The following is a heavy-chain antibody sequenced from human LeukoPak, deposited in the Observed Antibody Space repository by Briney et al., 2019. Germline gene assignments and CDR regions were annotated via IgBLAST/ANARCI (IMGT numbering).Heavy chain of an antibody. CDR2: IIPIFGTA. D-gene: IGHD1-7*01. CDR1: GGTFSSYA. J-gene: IGHJ4*02. V-gene: IGHV1-69*05. CDR3: ARGHPTELIGLDY. Sequence: SVKVSCKASGGTFSSYAISWVRQAPGQGLEWMGGIIPIFGTANYAQKFQGRVTITRNTSISTAYMELSSLRSEDTAVYYCARGHPTELIGLDYWGQGTLVTVSS.